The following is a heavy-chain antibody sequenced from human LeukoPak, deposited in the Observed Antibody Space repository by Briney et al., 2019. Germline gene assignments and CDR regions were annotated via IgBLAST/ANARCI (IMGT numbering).Heavy chain of an antibody. CDR3: ARDAYYYYDSSGYVLDY. V-gene: IGHV3-21*01. D-gene: IGHD3-22*01. J-gene: IGHJ4*02. CDR2: ISSSSSYI. CDR1: GFTFSSYS. Sequence: GGSLRLSCAASGFTFSSYSMNWVRQAPGKGLEWVSSISSSSSYIYYADSVKGRFTISRDNAKNSLYLQMNSLRAEDTAVYYCARDAYYYYDSSGYVLDYWGQGTLVTVSS.